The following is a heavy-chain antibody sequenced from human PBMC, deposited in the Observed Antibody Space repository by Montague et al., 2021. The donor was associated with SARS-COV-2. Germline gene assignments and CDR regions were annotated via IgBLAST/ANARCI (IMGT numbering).Heavy chain of an antibody. CDR2: IYYSGST. Sequence: SETLSLTCTVSGGSISSYYWIWIRQPPGKGLEWIGYIYYSGSTNYNPSLKSRVTISVDTSKNQFSLKLSSMTAADTAVYYCARGFDYWGQGTLVTVSS. V-gene: IGHV4-59*08. CDR3: ARGFDY. CDR1: GGSISSYY. J-gene: IGHJ4*02.